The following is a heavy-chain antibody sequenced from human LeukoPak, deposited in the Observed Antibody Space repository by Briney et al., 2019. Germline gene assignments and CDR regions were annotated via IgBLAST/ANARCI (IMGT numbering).Heavy chain of an antibody. Sequence: GGSLRLSCAASGFTFSSYAMHWVRQAPGEGLGWVSLISGDGGRTYYADSVKGRFTISRDNSKNSLSLQMNSLRTEDTALYYCAKEHSHYGDYCDYWGQGTLVTVSS. CDR3: AKEHSHYGDYCDY. D-gene: IGHD4-17*01. CDR2: ISGDGGRT. V-gene: IGHV3-43*02. J-gene: IGHJ4*02. CDR1: GFTFSSYA.